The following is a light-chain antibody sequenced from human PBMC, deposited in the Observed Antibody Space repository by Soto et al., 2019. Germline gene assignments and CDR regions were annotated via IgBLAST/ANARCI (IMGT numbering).Light chain of an antibody. J-gene: IGLJ3*02. Sequence: QSVLTQPASVSGSPGQSITISCTGTSSDIGHYNYVSWYQQHPGKAPKVMIYEVSKRPSGVSNRFSGSKSGNTASLTISGLQADDEADDYCNSYTRSSTWVFGGGTQLTVL. CDR2: EVS. CDR1: SSDIGHYNY. CDR3: NSYTRSSTWV. V-gene: IGLV2-14*01.